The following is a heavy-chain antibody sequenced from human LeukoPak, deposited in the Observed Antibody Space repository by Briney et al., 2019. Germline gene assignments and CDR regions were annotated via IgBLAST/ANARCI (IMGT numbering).Heavy chain of an antibody. D-gene: IGHD2-21*01. CDR2: ISYDGSNE. CDR1: GFTFSTYG. J-gene: IGHJ4*02. CDR3: AKEFNRGLPDY. Sequence: SGGSLRLSCAASGFTFSTYGMHWVRQAPGKGLEWVAVISYDGSNEYYADSVKGRFTISRGNSKNTLYLQMSSLRAEDTAVYYCAKEFNRGLPDYWGQGTLVTVPS. V-gene: IGHV3-30*18.